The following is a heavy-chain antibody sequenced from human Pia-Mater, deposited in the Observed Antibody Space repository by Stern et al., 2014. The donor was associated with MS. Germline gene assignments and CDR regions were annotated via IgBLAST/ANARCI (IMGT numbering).Heavy chain of an antibody. CDR2: ITVSGT. J-gene: IGHJ5*02. CDR1: GFTFSSSM. V-gene: IGHV3-23*04. D-gene: IGHD3-16*01. Sequence: EVQLVESGGGLVQPGGSLRLSCVASGFTFSSSMMTWVRQAPGRGLEWVSVITVSGTYYADSVKGRFTVSRDTSKNTVYLQMNSLRGEDAALYYCARGWGESWGQGALVTVSS. CDR3: ARGWGES.